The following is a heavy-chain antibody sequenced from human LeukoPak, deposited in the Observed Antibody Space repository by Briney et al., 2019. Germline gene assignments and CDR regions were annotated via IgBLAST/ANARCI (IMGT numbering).Heavy chain of an antibody. CDR3: ARGLRSSWYEGAFDI. J-gene: IGHJ3*02. CDR1: GFTFSDYY. CDR2: ISSSGSTI. D-gene: IGHD6-13*01. V-gene: IGHV3-11*01. Sequence: KPGGSLRLSCAAPGFTFSDYYMSWIRQASGKGLEWVSYISSSGSTIYYADSVKGRFTISRDNAKNSLYLQMNSLRAEDTAVYYCARGLRSSWYEGAFDIWGQGTMVTVSS.